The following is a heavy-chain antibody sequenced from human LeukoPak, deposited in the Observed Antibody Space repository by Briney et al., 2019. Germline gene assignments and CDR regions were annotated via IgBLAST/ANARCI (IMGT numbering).Heavy chain of an antibody. V-gene: IGHV4-30-2*01. Sequence: SETLSLTCAVSGGSISSGGYSWSWIRQPPGKGLEWIGYIYHSGSTYYNPSLKSRVTISVDRSKNQFSPKLSSVTAADTAVYYCARSRGSYSTPLVEWGQGTLVTVSS. CDR3: ARSRGSYSTPLVE. CDR1: GGSISSGGYS. CDR2: IYHSGST. J-gene: IGHJ4*02. D-gene: IGHD1-26*01.